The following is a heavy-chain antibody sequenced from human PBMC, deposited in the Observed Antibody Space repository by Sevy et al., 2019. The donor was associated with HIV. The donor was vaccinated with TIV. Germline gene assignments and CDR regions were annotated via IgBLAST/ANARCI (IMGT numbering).Heavy chain of an antibody. CDR3: TRDLPPSGTIVPHFDY. CDR2: ITSSGSNI. CDR1: GFSFSSYE. J-gene: IGHJ4*02. V-gene: IGHV3-48*03. D-gene: IGHD2-21*01. Sequence: GGSLRLSCAASGFSFSSYEMNWVRQAPGKGLEWVSSITSSGSNIYYSDSVKGRFTISRDNAKNSLYLQMNSLRAEDTALYYCTRDLPPSGTIVPHFDYWGQGTLVTVSS.